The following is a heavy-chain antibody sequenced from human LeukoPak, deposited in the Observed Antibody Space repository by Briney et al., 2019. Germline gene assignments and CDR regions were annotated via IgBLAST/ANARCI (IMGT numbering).Heavy chain of an antibody. V-gene: IGHV3-23*01. CDR2: ISGSGGNT. CDR1: GFTLISSA. J-gene: IGHJ4*02. CDR3: AKGTDSSGWF. Sequence: PGASLSLSFAPSGFTLISSAMSSVRRAAGEGLGWVSGISGSGGNTYYADSVKGRFTISRDNSKNTLYVQMNSLRAEDTAVYYCAKGTDSSGWFWGQGTLVTVSS. D-gene: IGHD6-19*01.